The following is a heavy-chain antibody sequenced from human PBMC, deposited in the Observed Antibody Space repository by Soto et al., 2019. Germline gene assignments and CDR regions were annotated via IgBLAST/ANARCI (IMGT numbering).Heavy chain of an antibody. V-gene: IGHV4-34*01. Sequence: SETLSLTCAVYGGSFCGYYWCRLRQPPGKGLEWIGEINHSGSTNYNPSLKSRVNISVDTSKNQFSLKLSSVTAADTAVYYCARGRTTVTHKNRVYNWFDPWGQGTLVTVSS. CDR3: ARGRTTVTHKNRVYNWFDP. D-gene: IGHD4-17*01. CDR2: INHSGST. J-gene: IGHJ5*02. CDR1: GGSFCGYY.